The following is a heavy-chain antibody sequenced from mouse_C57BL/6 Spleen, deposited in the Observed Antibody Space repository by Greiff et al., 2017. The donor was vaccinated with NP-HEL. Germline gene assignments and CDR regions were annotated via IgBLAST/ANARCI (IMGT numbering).Heavy chain of an antibody. CDR3: ARGGLRHAMDY. CDR2: IYPGDGDT. D-gene: IGHD2-2*01. J-gene: IGHJ4*01. CDR1: GYAFSSYW. V-gene: IGHV1-80*01. Sequence: VQLQQSGAELVKPGASVKISCKASGYAFSSYWMNWVKQRPGKGLEWIGQIYPGDGDTNYNGKFKGKATLTADKSSSTAYMQLSSLTSEDSAVYFCARGGLRHAMDYWGQGTSVTGSS.